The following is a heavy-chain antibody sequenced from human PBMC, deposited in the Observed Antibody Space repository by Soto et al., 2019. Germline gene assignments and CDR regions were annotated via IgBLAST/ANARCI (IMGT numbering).Heavy chain of an antibody. CDR3: TTGFEY. CDR2: IDGVGTGT. J-gene: IGHJ4*02. V-gene: IGHV3-74*01. CDR1: GFTFTNYW. Sequence: EVQLVQSGGGSVQPGGSLRLSCAASGFTFTNYWMHWVRQVPGKGLVWVSRIDGVGTGTSYSDSVRGRFTISRDNAENTSYLQMNSLRAEDTAVYYCTTGFEYWGQGTLVTVSS.